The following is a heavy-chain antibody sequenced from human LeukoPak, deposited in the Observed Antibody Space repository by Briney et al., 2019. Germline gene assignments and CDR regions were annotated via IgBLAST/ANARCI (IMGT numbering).Heavy chain of an antibody. CDR3: ARDLLPMTKAGVVND. J-gene: IGHJ4*02. D-gene: IGHD3-3*01. Sequence: GSSVKVSCKASGGTFSSYAISWVRQAPGQGLEWMGGIIPIFGTANYAQKFQGRVTITADESRSTAYMELSSLTSDDTAVYYCARDLLPMTKAGVVNDWGKGSLASSPQ. CDR2: IIPIFGTA. CDR1: GGTFSSYA. V-gene: IGHV1-69*01.